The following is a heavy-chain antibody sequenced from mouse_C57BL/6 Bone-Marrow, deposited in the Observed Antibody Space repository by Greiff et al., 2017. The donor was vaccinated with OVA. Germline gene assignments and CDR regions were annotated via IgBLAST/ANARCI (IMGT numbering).Heavy chain of an antibody. D-gene: IGHD2-4*01. CDR3: ARIYDYDGDYFDY. CDR2: IWSGGST. CDR1: GFSLTSYG. J-gene: IGHJ2*01. V-gene: IGHV2-2*01. Sequence: QVQLQQSGPGLVQPSQSLSITCTVSGFSLTSYGVHWVRQSPGKGLEWLGVIWSGGSTDYNAAFISRLSISKDNSKSQVFFKMNSLQADDTAIYYCARIYDYDGDYFDYWGQGTTLTVSS.